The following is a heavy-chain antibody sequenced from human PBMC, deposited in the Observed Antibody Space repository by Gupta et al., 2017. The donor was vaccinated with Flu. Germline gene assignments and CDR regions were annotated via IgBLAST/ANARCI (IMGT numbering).Heavy chain of an antibody. Sequence: VQLPESRPGLVTPSATLSLTCAVSGYSIRSGYYWGWIRQPPGKGLEWIGSIYHSGSTYDNPSLKSRVTISVDTSKNQFSLKLSCVTAADTAVYYCARSNYYDSSGYYSNFDYWGQGTLVTDAS. CDR1: GYSIRSGYY. CDR2: IYHSGST. D-gene: IGHD3-22*01. CDR3: ARSNYYDSSGYYSNFDY. V-gene: IGHV4-38-2*01. J-gene: IGHJ4*02.